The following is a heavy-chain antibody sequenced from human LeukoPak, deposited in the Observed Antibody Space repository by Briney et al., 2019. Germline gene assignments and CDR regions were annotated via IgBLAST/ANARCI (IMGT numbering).Heavy chain of an antibody. D-gene: IGHD1-26*01. V-gene: IGHV3-48*04. CDR2: ISSLSGTL. CDR3: ARDQGGSYSY. J-gene: IGHJ4*02. CDR1: GFTFSSYS. Sequence: LSGGSLRLSCAASGFTFSSYSMNWVRQAQGKGLECVSYISSLSGTLDYADSVKGRFTISRDNAKNSLYLQMNGLRAEDTAVYYCARDQGGSYSYWGQGTLVTVSS.